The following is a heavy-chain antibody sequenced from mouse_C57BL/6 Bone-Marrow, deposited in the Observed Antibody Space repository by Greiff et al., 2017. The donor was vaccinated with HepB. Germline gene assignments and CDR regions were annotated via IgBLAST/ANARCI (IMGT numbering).Heavy chain of an antibody. V-gene: IGHV1-81*01. CDR1: GYIFTSYG. CDR3: ASRGLYYPQWGFAY. CDR2: IYPRSGNT. J-gene: IGHJ3*01. D-gene: IGHD1-1*01. Sequence: QVQLQQSGAELARPGASVKLSCKASGYIFTSYGISWVKQRTGQGLEWIGEIYPRSGNTYYNEKFKGKATLTADKSSSTAYMELRSLTSEDSAVYFCASRGLYYPQWGFAYWGQGTLVTVSA.